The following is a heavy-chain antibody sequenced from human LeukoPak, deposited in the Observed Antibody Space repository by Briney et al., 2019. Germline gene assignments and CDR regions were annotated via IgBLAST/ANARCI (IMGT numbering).Heavy chain of an antibody. Sequence: GGSLRLSCVASGFTFSSSWMTWVRQAPGMGLERVANIKADGSGKYYVDSVRGRFSISRDNSKNTVSLQMNSLRVEDTAIYYCAKSDCGSDGCKLLNYWGQGTLVTVSS. V-gene: IGHV3-7*03. CDR1: GFTFSSSW. CDR2: IKADGSGK. J-gene: IGHJ4*02. CDR3: AKSDCGSDGCKLLNY. D-gene: IGHD2-21*01.